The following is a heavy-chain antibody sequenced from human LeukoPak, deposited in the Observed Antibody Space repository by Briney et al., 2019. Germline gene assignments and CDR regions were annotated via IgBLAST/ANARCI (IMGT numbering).Heavy chain of an antibody. CDR3: ARPAVTTGGMDV. CDR1: GGSITSYY. V-gene: IGHV4-59*08. J-gene: IGHJ6*02. Sequence: SETLSLTCTVSGGSITSYYWTWIRQPPGKGLEWIGYIDHSGSTNYNPSLKSRVTILLDTSKNQFSLKLSSVTAADTAVYYCARPAVTTGGMDVWGQGTTVTVSS. CDR2: IDHSGST. D-gene: IGHD4-4*01.